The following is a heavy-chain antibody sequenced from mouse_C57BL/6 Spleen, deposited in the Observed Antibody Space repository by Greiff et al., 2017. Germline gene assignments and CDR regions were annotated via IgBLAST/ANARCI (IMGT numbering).Heavy chain of an antibody. J-gene: IGHJ4*01. D-gene: IGHD2-1*01. CDR3: TRIYYGNPYAMDY. CDR1: GFTFSDAW. Sequence: EVQVVESGGGLVQPGGSMKLSCAASGFTFSDAWMAWVRQSPEKGLEWVAEIRNKANNHATYYAESVKGRFTISRDDSKSSVYLQMNSLRAEDTGIYYCTRIYYGNPYAMDYWGQGTSVTVSS. V-gene: IGHV6-6*01. CDR2: IRNKANNHAT.